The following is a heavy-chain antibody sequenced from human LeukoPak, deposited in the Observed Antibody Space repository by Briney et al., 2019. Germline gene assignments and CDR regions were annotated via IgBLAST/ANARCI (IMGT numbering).Heavy chain of an antibody. J-gene: IGHJ4*02. CDR1: GGPFSGYY. CDR3: ARWYYYNLGSFPFDF. D-gene: IGHD3-10*01. V-gene: IGHV4-34*01. CDR2: IHPTGIT. Sequence: SETLSLTCAVYGGPFSGYYWSWIRQPPGKGLEWIGEIHPTGITNYTPSLKSRVALSVDTPKNQFSLNLTSVTAADTAVYYCARWYYYNLGSFPFDFWGQGSLVTVSS.